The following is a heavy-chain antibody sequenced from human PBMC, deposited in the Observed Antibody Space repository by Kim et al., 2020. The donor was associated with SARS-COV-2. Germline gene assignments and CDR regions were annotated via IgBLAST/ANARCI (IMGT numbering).Heavy chain of an antibody. V-gene: IGHV4-30-2*01. Sequence: YYNPSLKSRVTISVDRSNNQFYLKLSSVTAADTAVYYCARGGLDPRRGDIWGQGTMVTVSS. CDR3: ARGGLDPRRGDI. J-gene: IGHJ3*02. D-gene: IGHD3-16*01.